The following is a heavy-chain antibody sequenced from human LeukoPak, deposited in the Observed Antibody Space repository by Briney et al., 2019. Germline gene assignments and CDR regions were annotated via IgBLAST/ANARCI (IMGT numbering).Heavy chain of an antibody. J-gene: IGHJ4*02. CDR3: ARVYSGYNDY. V-gene: IGHV4-61*08. CDR1: GGSISSGGYY. D-gene: IGHD5-12*01. Sequence: SQTLSLTCTVSGGSISSGGYYWSWIRQHPGKGLEWIGYIYYSGSTNYNPSLKSRVTISVDTSKNQFSLKLSSVTAADTAVYYCARVYSGYNDYWGQGTLVTVSS. CDR2: IYYSGST.